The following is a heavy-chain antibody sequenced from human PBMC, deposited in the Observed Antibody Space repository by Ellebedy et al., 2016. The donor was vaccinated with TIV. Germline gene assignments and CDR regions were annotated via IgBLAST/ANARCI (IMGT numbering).Heavy chain of an antibody. CDR2: IYSGGST. J-gene: IGHJ6*02. CDR3: ARDIAVAGTGYYGMDV. V-gene: IGHV3-53*04. D-gene: IGHD6-19*01. Sequence: GESLKISCAASGFTVSSNYMSWVRQASGKGLEWVPVIYSGGSTYYDDSVKGRFTISRHNSKNTLYLQINSLRAEDTAVYYCARDIAVAGTGYYGMDVWGQGTTVTVSS. CDR1: GFTVSSNY.